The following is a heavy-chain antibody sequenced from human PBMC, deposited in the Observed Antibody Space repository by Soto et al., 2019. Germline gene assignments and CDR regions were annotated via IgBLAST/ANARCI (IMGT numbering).Heavy chain of an antibody. J-gene: IGHJ4*02. V-gene: IGHV2-5*02. CDR1: GFSLSTSEVG. CDR3: THFRGGGNSPLVDH. CDR2: IYWDDDK. D-gene: IGHD2-21*02. Sequence: QITLKESGPTLVKPTQTLTLTCTFSGFSLSTSEVGVGWIRQPPGKALEWLTVIYWDDDKRYSPSLKNSLTITKDTSKNQVVLTMTNMDPVDTATYYCTHFRGGGNSPLVDHWGQGILVTVSS.